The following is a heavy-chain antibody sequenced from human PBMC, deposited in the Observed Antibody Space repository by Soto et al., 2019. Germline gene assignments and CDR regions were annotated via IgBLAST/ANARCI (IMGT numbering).Heavy chain of an antibody. CDR2: IVVGSGNT. CDR1: GFTFTSSA. D-gene: IGHD2-8*01. Sequence: SVKVSCKASGFTFTSSAVQWVRQARGQRLEWIGWIVVGSGNTNYAQKFQERVTITRDMSTSTAYMELSSLRSEDTAVYYCAADPATLKYCTNGVCYMDYYYYGMDVWGQGTTVTVSS. J-gene: IGHJ6*02. V-gene: IGHV1-58*01. CDR3: AADPATLKYCTNGVCYMDYYYYGMDV.